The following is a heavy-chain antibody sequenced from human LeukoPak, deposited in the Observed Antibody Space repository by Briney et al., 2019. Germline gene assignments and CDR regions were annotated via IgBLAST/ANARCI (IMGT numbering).Heavy chain of an antibody. D-gene: IGHD2-15*01. V-gene: IGHV4-30-4*08. Sequence: SETLSLTCTVSGGSISSSDYYWSRIRQPPGKGLEWIGYIYYSGSTFYNPSLKSRVTISVDTSKNQFSLKLSSVTAADAAVYYCAREGSGIYWGQGTLVTVSS. CDR1: GGSISSSDYY. J-gene: IGHJ4*02. CDR2: IYYSGST. CDR3: AREGSGIY.